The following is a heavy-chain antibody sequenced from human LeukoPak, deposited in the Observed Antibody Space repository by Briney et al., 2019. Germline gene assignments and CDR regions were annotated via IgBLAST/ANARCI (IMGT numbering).Heavy chain of an antibody. J-gene: IGHJ1*01. CDR3: AKDATIGLVGAPLSGYFKQ. V-gene: IGHV3-30*18. CDR1: GFSFKNYG. CDR2: ISYDGSNK. D-gene: IGHD1-26*01. Sequence: GGSLRLSCAASGFSFKNYGMHWVRQAPGKGLVWVALISYDGSNKYYADSVRGRFTLSRDNSKNTLPLQMNSLRAEDTAVYYCAKDATIGLVGAPLSGYFKQWGQGTLVTVSS.